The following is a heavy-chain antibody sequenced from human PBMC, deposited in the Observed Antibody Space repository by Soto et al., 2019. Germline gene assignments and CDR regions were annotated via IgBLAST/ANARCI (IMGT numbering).Heavy chain of an antibody. CDR3: AREDYDDYDFDY. J-gene: IGHJ4*02. Sequence: QVQLVQSGAEVKKPGSSVKVSCKASGGTFSTYTFSWVRQAPGQGLEWMGRIIPFVGTTNYAQKLQGRVTITADKATSTAYMELSSLRSEDTAMYYCAREDYDDYDFDYWGQGTLVTVSS. CDR2: IIPFVGTT. D-gene: IGHD4-17*01. V-gene: IGHV1-69*08. CDR1: GGTFSTYT.